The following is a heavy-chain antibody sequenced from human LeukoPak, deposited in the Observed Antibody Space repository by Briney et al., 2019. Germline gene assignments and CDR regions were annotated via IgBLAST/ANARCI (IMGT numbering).Heavy chain of an antibody. D-gene: IGHD1-14*01. CDR1: GFTFSSYW. Sequence: GGSLRLSCAASGFTFSSYWMHWVRQGPGKGLVWVSRIKSDGSSTSYADSVKGRFTISRDNAKNTLYLQMNSLRDEDTAVYYCAREKTLLSGYNWFDPWGQGTLVTVSS. V-gene: IGHV3-74*01. CDR2: IKSDGSST. J-gene: IGHJ5*02. CDR3: AREKTLLSGYNWFDP.